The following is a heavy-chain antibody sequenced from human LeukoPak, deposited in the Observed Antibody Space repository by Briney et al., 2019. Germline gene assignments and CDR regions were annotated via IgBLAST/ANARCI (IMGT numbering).Heavy chain of an antibody. V-gene: IGHV4-59*08. D-gene: IGHD4-17*01. J-gene: IGHJ3*02. CDR1: GGSICIYY. Sequence: SETLSLTCTVSGGSICIYYWSWIRQPPGKGLEWIGYIYYSGSTNYNPSLKSRVTISVDTSKNQFSLKLSSVTAADTAVYYCARHQVDYGDYVNAFDIWGQGTMVTVSS. CDR2: IYYSGST. CDR3: ARHQVDYGDYVNAFDI.